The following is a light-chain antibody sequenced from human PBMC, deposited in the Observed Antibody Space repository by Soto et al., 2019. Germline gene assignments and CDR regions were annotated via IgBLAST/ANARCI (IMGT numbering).Light chain of an antibody. CDR2: EVS. J-gene: IGLJ3*02. CDR1: SSDVGSYNL. V-gene: IGLV2-23*02. CDR3: CSYAGSSTFRV. Sequence: QSALTQPASVSGSPGQSITISCTGTSSDVGSYNLVSWYQQHPGKAPKLMIYEVSKRPSGVSNRFSGSKSANTASLTISGLQAEDEADYYCCSYAGSSTFRVFGGGTKLTVL.